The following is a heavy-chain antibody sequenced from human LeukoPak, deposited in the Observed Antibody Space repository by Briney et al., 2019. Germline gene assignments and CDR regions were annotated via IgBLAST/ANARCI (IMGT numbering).Heavy chain of an antibody. J-gene: IGHJ3*02. Sequence: AASVKVSCKASGYTFTTYSINWVRQAPGQGLEWMGIINPSGGSTTYAQKFQGRVTMTRDTSTSTVHMELSSLRSEDTAVYYCARELISGDWTWDIWGQGTMVTVSS. CDR3: ARELISGDWTWDI. CDR2: INPSGGST. D-gene: IGHD2-21*02. CDR1: GYTFTTYS. V-gene: IGHV1-46*01.